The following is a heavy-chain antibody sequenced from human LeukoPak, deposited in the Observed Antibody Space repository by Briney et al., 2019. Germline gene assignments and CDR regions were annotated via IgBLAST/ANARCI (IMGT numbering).Heavy chain of an antibody. CDR2: ISYDGNSK. V-gene: IGHV3-30-3*01. D-gene: IGHD6-13*01. J-gene: IGHJ4*02. CDR3: AGYTTSRTKKYYFDY. CDR1: GLTFSSYA. Sequence: GGSLRLSCAASGLTFSSYAMHWVRQAPGKGLEWVAVISYDGNSKYYADSVKGRFTISRDNSKNTLFLQLNSLRAEDTAVCYCAGYTTSRTKKYYFDYWGQGTLVTVSS.